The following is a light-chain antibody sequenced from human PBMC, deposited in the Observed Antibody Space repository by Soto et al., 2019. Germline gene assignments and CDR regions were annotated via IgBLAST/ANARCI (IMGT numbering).Light chain of an antibody. CDR1: QDIHVF. J-gene: IGKJ3*01. CDR2: SAS. CDR3: QKFNNYPLT. V-gene: IGKV1-9*01. Sequence: DIPLDQFPSFPSCCEIDRVTIPSRASQDIHVFLAWYQHKPGKAPRLLIDSASTLQSGVPSRFSGSRSGTEFTLTISSLQPEDIATYYCQKFNNYPLTFGPGTKVDIK.